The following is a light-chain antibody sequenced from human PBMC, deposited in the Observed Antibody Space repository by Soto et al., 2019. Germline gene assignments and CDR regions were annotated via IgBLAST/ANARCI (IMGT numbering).Light chain of an antibody. CDR1: QSVGSN. CDR3: QQFNVWHRT. Sequence: EIVMTQSPATLSVSPGERATLSRRASQSVGSNLAWYQQKFGQAPRLLIYGASTRATDIPARFSGSGSGTEFALTINSLQSEDSAVYFCQQFNVWHRTFGQGTKVEI. V-gene: IGKV3-15*01. J-gene: IGKJ1*01. CDR2: GAS.